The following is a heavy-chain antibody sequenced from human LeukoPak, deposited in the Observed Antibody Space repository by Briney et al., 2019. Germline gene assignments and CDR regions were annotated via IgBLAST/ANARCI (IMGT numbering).Heavy chain of an antibody. CDR2: INPSGGST. CDR3: AGWGHYYYDSSGYYDY. V-gene: IGHV1-46*01. Sequence: GASVKVSCKASGYTFTSYYMHWVRQAPGQGLEWMGIINPSGGSTSYAQKFQGRVTMTRDTSTSTVYMELSSLRSEDTAVYYCAGWGHYYYDSSGYYDYWGQGTLVTVSS. J-gene: IGHJ4*02. D-gene: IGHD3-22*01. CDR1: GYTFTSYY.